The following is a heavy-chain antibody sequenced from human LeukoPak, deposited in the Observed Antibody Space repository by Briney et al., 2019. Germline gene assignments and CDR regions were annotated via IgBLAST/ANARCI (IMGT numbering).Heavy chain of an antibody. CDR2: IYTSGST. CDR1: GGSISSGSYY. V-gene: IGHV4-61*02. D-gene: IGHD2-2*01. J-gene: IGHJ6*03. Sequence: SETLSLTCTVSGGSISSGSYYWSWIRQPAGKGLEWIGSIYTSGSTNYNPSLKSRVTISVDTSKNQFSLKLSSVTAADTAVYYCARGAETDCSSTSCYYYYYMDVWGKGTTVPVSS. CDR3: ARGAETDCSSTSCYYYYYMDV.